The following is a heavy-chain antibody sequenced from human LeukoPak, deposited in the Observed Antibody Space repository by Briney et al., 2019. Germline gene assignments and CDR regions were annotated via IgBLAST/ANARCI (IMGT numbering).Heavy chain of an antibody. J-gene: IGHJ4*02. CDR1: VFTFSSYA. CDR2: ISGSGGST. CDR3: AKSTLRVAVAGLGGYYFDY. Sequence: GGSLRLSCACSVFTFSSYAMSWVRQAPGKGLEWVSAISGSGGSTYYADSVKGRFTISRDNSKNTLYLQMNSLRAEDTAVYYCAKSTLRVAVAGLGGYYFDYWGQGTLVTVSS. V-gene: IGHV3-23*01. D-gene: IGHD6-19*01.